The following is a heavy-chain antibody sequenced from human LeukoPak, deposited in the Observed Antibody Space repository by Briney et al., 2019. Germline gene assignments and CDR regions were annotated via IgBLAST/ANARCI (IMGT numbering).Heavy chain of an antibody. V-gene: IGHV3-23*01. CDR1: GVTFSSSG. J-gene: IGHJ4*02. D-gene: IGHD3-22*01. CDR3: AKDGKRIAMIGVVRRGHYLDY. CDR2: ISGSGDYT. Sequence: GGSLRLSCAASGVTFSSSGMSSVSQALRKGLEWVSAISGSGDYTYYADSVKGRFTISRDNSKNRLYLQMNSLRAEDTALYYCAKDGKRIAMIGVVRRGHYLDYWGQGTLVTVSS.